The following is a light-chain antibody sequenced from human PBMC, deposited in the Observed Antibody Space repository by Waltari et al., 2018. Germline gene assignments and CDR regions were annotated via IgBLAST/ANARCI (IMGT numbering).Light chain of an antibody. CDR3: CSYAGSSTLL. Sequence: QSALTQPASVSGSPGPSITVSCTGTSSDVGCYNLFSWYQQHPGKAPKLMIYEGSKRPSGVSNRFSGSKSGNTASLTISGLQAEDEADYYCCSYAGSSTLLFGGGTKVTVL. CDR2: EGS. J-gene: IGLJ2*01. CDR1: SSDVGCYNL. V-gene: IGLV2-23*01.